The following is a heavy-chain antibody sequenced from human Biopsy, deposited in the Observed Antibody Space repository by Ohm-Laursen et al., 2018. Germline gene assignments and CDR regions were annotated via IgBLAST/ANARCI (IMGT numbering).Heavy chain of an antibody. V-gene: IGHV4-59*01. CDR1: GGSISSDW. Sequence: TLSLTWTASGGSISSDWWSWIRQTPGKGLEWIGYVYYSGTTTYNPSLRSRVTISVDTSMNQISLRLQSVTAADTAIYYCTRATNSTGWPYYYFYGMDIWGQGTTVTVSS. CDR2: VYYSGTT. CDR3: TRATNSTGWPYYYFYGMDI. J-gene: IGHJ6*02. D-gene: IGHD2/OR15-2a*01.